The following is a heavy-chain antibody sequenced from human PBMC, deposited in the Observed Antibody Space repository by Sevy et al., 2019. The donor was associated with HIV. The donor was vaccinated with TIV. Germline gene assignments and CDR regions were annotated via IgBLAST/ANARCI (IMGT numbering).Heavy chain of an antibody. D-gene: IGHD2-21*02. CDR3: AREGTAYCGGDCYSELYY. CDR2: IYTSGST. V-gene: IGHV4-4*07. Sequence: SETLSLTCTVSGGSISNYYWNWIRQPAGKGLEWIGRIYTSGSTNYNPSLKSRVTLSVDRSKNQFSLRLISVTAADTAVYYCAREGTAYCGGDCYSELYYWGQGTLVTVSS. J-gene: IGHJ4*02. CDR1: GGSISNYY.